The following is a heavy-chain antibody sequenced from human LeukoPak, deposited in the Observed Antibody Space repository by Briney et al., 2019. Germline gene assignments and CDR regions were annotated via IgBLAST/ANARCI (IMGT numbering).Heavy chain of an antibody. V-gene: IGHV1-8*03. Sequence: ASVKVSCKASGYTFTSYDINWVRQATGQGLEWMGWMNPISGNTGYAQKFQGRVTITRNTSISTAYMELSSLRSEDTAVYYCARTGRIAARYYYYYMDVWGKGTTVTVSS. CDR2: MNPISGNT. J-gene: IGHJ6*03. CDR1: GYTFTSYD. D-gene: IGHD6-6*01. CDR3: ARTGRIAARYYYYYMDV.